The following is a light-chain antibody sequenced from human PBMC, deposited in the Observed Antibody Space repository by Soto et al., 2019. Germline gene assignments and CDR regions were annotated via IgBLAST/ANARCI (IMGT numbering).Light chain of an antibody. CDR1: SSNIGAGYD. CDR3: QYYDSSLSGWV. CDR2: GNS. Sequence: QSVLTQPPSVSGAPGQRGTISCTGSSSNIGAGYDVHWYQQLPGTAPKLLIYGNSNRPSGVPDRFSGSKSGTSASLAITGLQAEDEADYYCQYYDSSLSGWVFGGGTKLTVL. V-gene: IGLV1-40*01. J-gene: IGLJ2*01.